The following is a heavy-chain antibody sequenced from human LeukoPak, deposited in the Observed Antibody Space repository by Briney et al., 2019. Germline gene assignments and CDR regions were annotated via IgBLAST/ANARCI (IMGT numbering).Heavy chain of an antibody. CDR2: IIPILGIA. CDR3: ARIDSSGSPKDY. Sequence: ASVKVSCKASGGTFSSYAISWVRQAPGQGLEWMGRIIPILGIANYAQKFQGRVTITADKSTSTAYMELSSLRSEDTAVYYCARIDSSGSPKDYWGQGTLVTVSS. CDR1: GGTFSSYA. D-gene: IGHD3-22*01. J-gene: IGHJ4*02. V-gene: IGHV1-69*04.